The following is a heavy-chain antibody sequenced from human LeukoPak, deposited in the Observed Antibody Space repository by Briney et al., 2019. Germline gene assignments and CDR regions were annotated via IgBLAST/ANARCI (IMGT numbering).Heavy chain of an antibody. Sequence: LGGSLRLSCAASGFTFSSYGMHWVRQAPGKGLEWVAVIWYDGSNKYYADSVKGRFTISRDNSKNTLYLQMNSLRAEDTAVYYCARDQDGVTSRYNWFDPWGQGTLVTVSS. CDR2: IWYDGSNK. J-gene: IGHJ5*02. V-gene: IGHV3-33*01. CDR1: GFTFSSYG. D-gene: IGHD2-21*02. CDR3: ARDQDGVTSRYNWFDP.